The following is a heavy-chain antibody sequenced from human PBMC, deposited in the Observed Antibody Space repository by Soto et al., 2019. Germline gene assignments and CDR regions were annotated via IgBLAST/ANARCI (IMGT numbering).Heavy chain of an antibody. CDR3: ARALVTDYNSRDYHYYFAMDV. CDR2: VYHTGTT. V-gene: IGHV4-31*02. D-gene: IGHD3-22*01. J-gene: IGHJ6*02. Sequence: SETLYLTCVVSGGPVRGDDLYWSWIRHLPGRELAWIANVYHTGTTYYNPSLKSRVSMSVDTSQNQFSLILASVNAADTAVYYCARALVTDYNSRDYHYYFAMDVWGQGTSVT. CDR1: GGPVRGDDLY.